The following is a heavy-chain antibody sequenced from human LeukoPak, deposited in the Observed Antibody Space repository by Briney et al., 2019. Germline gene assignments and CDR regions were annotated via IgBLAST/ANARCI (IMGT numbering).Heavy chain of an antibody. CDR2: IIPIFGTA. CDR3: ARAIGADFWDRFFDY. J-gene: IGHJ4*02. CDR1: GGTFSSYA. V-gene: IGHV1-69*05. D-gene: IGHD3/OR15-3a*01. Sequence: SVKVSCKASGGTFSSYAISWVRQAPGQGLEWMGGIIPIFGTANYAQKFQGRVTITTDESTSTAYMELSSLRSEDTAVYYCARAIGADFWDRFFDYWGQGTLVTVSS.